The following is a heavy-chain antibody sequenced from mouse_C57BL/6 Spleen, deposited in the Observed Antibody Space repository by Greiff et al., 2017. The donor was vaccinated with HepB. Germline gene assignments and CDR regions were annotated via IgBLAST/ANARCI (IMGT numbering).Heavy chain of an antibody. CDR2: INPSTGGT. CDR1: GYSFTGYY. V-gene: IGHV1-42*01. D-gene: IGHD1-1*01. Sequence: VQLKESGPELVKPGASVKISCKASGYSFTGYYMNWVKQSPEKSLEWIGEINPSTGGTTYNQKFKAKATLTVDKSSSTAYMQLKSLTSEDSAVYYCARGARYYGSSYAMDYWGQGTSVTVSS. J-gene: IGHJ4*01. CDR3: ARGARYYGSSYAMDY.